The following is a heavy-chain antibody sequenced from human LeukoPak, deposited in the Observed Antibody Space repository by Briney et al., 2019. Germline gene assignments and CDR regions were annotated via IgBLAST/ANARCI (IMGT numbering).Heavy chain of an antibody. CDR2: IIPILGIA. CDR1: GGTFSSYA. CDR3: ATSRTMIVVVIIY. J-gene: IGHJ4*02. Sequence: SVKVSCKASGGTFSSYAISWVRQAPGQGLEWMGRIIPILGIANYAQKFQGRVTMTEDTSTDTAYMELSSLRSEDTAVYYCATSRTMIVVVIIYWGQGTLVTVSS. D-gene: IGHD3-22*01. V-gene: IGHV1-69*04.